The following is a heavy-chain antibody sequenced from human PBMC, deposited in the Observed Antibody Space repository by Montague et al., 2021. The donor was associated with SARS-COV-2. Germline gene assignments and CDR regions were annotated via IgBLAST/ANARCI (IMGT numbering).Heavy chain of an antibody. CDR3: ARAVSVRRAVNWFDP. V-gene: IGHV4-34*01. J-gene: IGHJ5*02. CDR1: GGSFGDDH. Sequence: SETLSLTCAVYGGSFGDDHWSWIRQPPGKGLEWIGDIKQSGSTNYNPSLKSRGTISVDTSKNQFSLKLTSVTAADAAVYYCARAVSVRRAVNWFDPWGQGTLVTVSS. D-gene: IGHD3-10*01. CDR2: IKQSGST.